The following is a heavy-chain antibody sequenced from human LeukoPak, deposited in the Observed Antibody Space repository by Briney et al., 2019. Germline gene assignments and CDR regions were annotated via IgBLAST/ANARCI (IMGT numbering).Heavy chain of an antibody. D-gene: IGHD3-10*01. Sequence: SVKVSCKASGGTFSSYAISWVRQAPGQGLEWMGRIIPIFGIANYAQKFQGRVTITVDKSTSTAYMELSSLRSEDTAVYYCARSYRRYGSGSYSHDYYYGMDVWGQGTTVTVSS. CDR1: GGTFSSYA. CDR3: ARSYRRYGSGSYSHDYYYGMDV. CDR2: IIPIFGIA. J-gene: IGHJ6*02. V-gene: IGHV1-69*04.